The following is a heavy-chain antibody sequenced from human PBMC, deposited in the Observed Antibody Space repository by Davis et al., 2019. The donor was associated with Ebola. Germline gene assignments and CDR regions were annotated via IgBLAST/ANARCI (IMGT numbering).Heavy chain of an antibody. J-gene: IGHJ6*02. CDR2: IYYSGST. Sequence: SETLSLTCTVSGGSISSSSYYWGWIRQPPGKGLEWIGSIYYSGSTYYNPSLKSRVTISVDTSKNQFSLKLSSVTVADTAVYYCASRIAVAGQRTYYYYYGMDVWGQGTTVTVSS. V-gene: IGHV4-39*01. D-gene: IGHD6-19*01. CDR3: ASRIAVAGQRTYYYYYGMDV. CDR1: GGSISSSSYY.